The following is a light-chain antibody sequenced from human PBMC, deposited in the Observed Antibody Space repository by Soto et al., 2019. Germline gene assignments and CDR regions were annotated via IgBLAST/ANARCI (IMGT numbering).Light chain of an antibody. CDR1: QSVSSY. Sequence: EIVLTQSPATLSLSPGERATLSCRASQSVSSYLAWYQQKPGQAPRLLIYDASNRATGIPARFSGSGSGTEFTLTISSLEPADFALYYCQQRSNWPPVYTFGQGTKLEIK. CDR3: QQRSNWPPVYT. V-gene: IGKV3-11*01. J-gene: IGKJ2*01. CDR2: DAS.